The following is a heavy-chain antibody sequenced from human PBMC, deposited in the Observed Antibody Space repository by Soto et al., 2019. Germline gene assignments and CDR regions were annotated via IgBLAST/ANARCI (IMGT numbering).Heavy chain of an antibody. Sequence: ASVKVSCKXSGGTFSSYAISWVRQAPGQGLEWMGGIIPIFGTANYAQKFQGRVTITADESTSTAYMELSSLRSEDTAVYYCARNSIPEGGPYYYDSSGYYDYWGQGTLVTVSS. D-gene: IGHD3-22*01. V-gene: IGHV1-69*13. J-gene: IGHJ4*02. CDR3: ARNSIPEGGPYYYDSSGYYDY. CDR2: IIPIFGTA. CDR1: GGTFSSYA.